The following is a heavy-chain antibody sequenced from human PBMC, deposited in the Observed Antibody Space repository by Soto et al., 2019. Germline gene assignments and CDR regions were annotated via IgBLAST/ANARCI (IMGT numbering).Heavy chain of an antibody. CDR2: ISAYNGNT. CDR3: ARVDYYGSGSYYNDY. CDR1: GYTFTSYG. D-gene: IGHD3-10*01. Sequence: ASVKVSCKASGYTFTSYGISWVRQAPGQGLEWMGWISAYNGNTNYAQKLQGRVTMTTDTSTSTAYMELRSLRSDDTAVYYCARVDYYGSGSYYNDYWGQGTLVTVS. J-gene: IGHJ4*02. V-gene: IGHV1-18*01.